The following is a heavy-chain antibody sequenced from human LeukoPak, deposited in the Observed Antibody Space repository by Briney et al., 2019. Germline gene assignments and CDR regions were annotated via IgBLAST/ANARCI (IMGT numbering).Heavy chain of an antibody. CDR1: GGTFSSYA. Sequence: SVKVSCKASGGTFSSYAISWVRQAPGQGLGWMGGIIPIFGTANYAQKFQGRVTITADESTSTAYMELSSLRSEDTAVYYCARYSGYDWGVPDYWGQGTLVTVSS. CDR2: IIPIFGTA. V-gene: IGHV1-69*13. CDR3: ARYSGYDWGVPDY. D-gene: IGHD5-12*01. J-gene: IGHJ4*02.